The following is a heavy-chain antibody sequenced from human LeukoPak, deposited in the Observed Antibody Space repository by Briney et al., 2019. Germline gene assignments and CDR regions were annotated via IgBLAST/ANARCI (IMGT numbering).Heavy chain of an antibody. J-gene: IGHJ6*02. CDR2: IVVGSGNT. Sequence: SVKVSCKASGFTFTSSAMQWVRQARGQRLEWIGWIVVGSGNTNYAQKFQERVTITRDMSTSTAYMELSSLRSEDTAVYYCAAPTVTLLGLPDYYGMDVWGQGTTVTVSS. D-gene: IGHD4-17*01. V-gene: IGHV1-58*02. CDR1: GFTFTSSA. CDR3: AAPTVTLLGLPDYYGMDV.